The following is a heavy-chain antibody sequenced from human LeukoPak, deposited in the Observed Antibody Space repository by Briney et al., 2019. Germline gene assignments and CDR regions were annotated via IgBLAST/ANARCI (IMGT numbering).Heavy chain of an antibody. CDR2: ISTSSSYI. V-gene: IGHV3-21*04. CDR3: ARASRRRSMDAFDI. Sequence: GGSLRLSCAASGFTFSSYTMNWVRQAPGKGLEWVSSISTSSSYIYYADSLKGRFTISRDNAKKSLYLQMNSLRAEDTAVYYCARASRRRSMDAFDIWGQGTMVTVSS. CDR1: GFTFSSYT. J-gene: IGHJ3*02.